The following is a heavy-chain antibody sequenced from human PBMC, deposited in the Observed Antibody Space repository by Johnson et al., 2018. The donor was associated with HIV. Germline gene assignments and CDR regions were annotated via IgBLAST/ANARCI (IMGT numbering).Heavy chain of an antibody. D-gene: IGHD3-22*01. Sequence: VQLVESGGDLVQPGGSLRLSCAGSGFTFRRYGMSWVRQAPGKGPEWVSTIGGSGVNTYYADSVKGRFTISRDNSKNTLYLQMNRLRAEDTALYYCATHQPEDYYYNKYAFDIWGQGTMVTVSS. CDR1: GFTFRRYG. V-gene: IGHV3-23*04. CDR2: IGGSGVNT. CDR3: ATHQPEDYYYNKYAFDI. J-gene: IGHJ3*02.